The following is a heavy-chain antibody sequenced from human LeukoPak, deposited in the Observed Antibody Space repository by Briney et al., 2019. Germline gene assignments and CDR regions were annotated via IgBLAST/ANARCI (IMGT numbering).Heavy chain of an antibody. D-gene: IGHD3-16*01. Sequence: GGSLRLSCAASGFTFSSYWMHWVRQAPGKGLVLVSRIKPDGSNTNYADSVKGRFTISRDNAKNSLYLQMNSLRAEDTAVYYCASQSFARFDPWGQGTLVTVSS. CDR1: GFTFSSYW. V-gene: IGHV3-74*01. CDR3: ASQSFARFDP. CDR2: IKPDGSNT. J-gene: IGHJ5*02.